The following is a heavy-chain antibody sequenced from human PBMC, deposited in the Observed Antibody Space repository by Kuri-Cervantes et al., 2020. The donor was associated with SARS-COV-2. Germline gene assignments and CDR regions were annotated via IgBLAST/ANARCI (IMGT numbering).Heavy chain of an antibody. CDR3: ARGRAQITIFGVSSMDWFDP. CDR1: GGSISSYY. J-gene: IGHJ5*02. Sequence: SETLSLTCTVSGGSISSYYWSWIRQPPGKGLEWIGRIYTSGSTNYNPSLKSRVTMSVDTSRNQFSLKLGSVTAADTAVYYCARGRAQITIFGVSSMDWFDPWGQGTLVTVSS. CDR2: IYTSGST. D-gene: IGHD3-3*01. V-gene: IGHV4-4*07.